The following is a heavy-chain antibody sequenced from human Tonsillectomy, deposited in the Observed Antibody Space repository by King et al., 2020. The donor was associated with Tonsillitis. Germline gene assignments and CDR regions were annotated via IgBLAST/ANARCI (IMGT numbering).Heavy chain of an antibody. CDR3: ARRQVIGGYSYGSDAFDI. D-gene: IGHD5-18*01. CDR1: GYNFPTFW. V-gene: IGHV5-51*03. J-gene: IGHJ3*02. Sequence: VQLVESGAEVKKPGESLTISCKGSGYNFPTFWIGWVRQMPGKGLEWMGHIYPRDSTTKYGPSFEGQFTMSADKAITTAFLHWGSLEASDTAMYYCARRQVIGGYSYGSDAFDIWGQGTMVTVSS. CDR2: IYPRDSTT.